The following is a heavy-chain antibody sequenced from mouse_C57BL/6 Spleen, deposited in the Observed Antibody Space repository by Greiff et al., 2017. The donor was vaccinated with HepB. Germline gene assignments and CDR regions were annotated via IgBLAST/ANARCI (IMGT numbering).Heavy chain of an antibody. CDR3: ARVLTHYYAMDY. Sequence: EVKLVESGGGLVKPGGSLKLSCAASGFTFSSYAMSWVRQTPEKRLEWVATISDGGSYTYYPDNVKGRFTISRDNAKNNLYLQMSHLKSEDTAMYYCARVLTHYYAMDYWGQGTSVTVSS. CDR2: ISDGGSYT. D-gene: IGHD1-3*01. J-gene: IGHJ4*01. CDR1: GFTFSSYA. V-gene: IGHV5-4*03.